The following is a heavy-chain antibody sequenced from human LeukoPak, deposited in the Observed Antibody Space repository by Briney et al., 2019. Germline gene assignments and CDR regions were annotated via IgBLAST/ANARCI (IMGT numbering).Heavy chain of an antibody. Sequence: GGSLRLSCAASGFTVSSNYMSWVRQAPGKGLEWVSVIFSGGTTYNADSVKGRFTIPRDNSKNTLDVQMNSLRAEDTAVYYCARYYDSSGRTPGGIDIWGQGTMVTVSS. D-gene: IGHD3-22*01. V-gene: IGHV3-53*01. CDR3: ARYYDSSGRTPGGIDI. J-gene: IGHJ3*02. CDR2: IFSGGTT. CDR1: GFTVSSNY.